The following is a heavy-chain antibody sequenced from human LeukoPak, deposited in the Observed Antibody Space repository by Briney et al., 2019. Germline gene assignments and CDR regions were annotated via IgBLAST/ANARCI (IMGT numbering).Heavy chain of an antibody. CDR2: INPHSGDT. CDR1: GYTFTDYY. Sequence: ASVKVSCKASGYTFTDYYFHWMRQAPGQGLEWMGWINPHSGDTNYAQKFQGRVTMTRDTSISTVYMELSRLTSDDTAVFYCAKTGRSGWCYHFDYWGQGTLVTVSS. CDR3: AKTGRSGWCYHFDY. V-gene: IGHV1-2*02. J-gene: IGHJ4*02. D-gene: IGHD6-19*01.